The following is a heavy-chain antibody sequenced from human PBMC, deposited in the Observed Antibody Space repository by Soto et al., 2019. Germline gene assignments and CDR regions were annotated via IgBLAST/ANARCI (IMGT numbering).Heavy chain of an antibody. D-gene: IGHD1-26*01. CDR2: ISSSSSYI. Sequence: VGSLRLSCAASGFTFSSYSMNWVRQAPGKGLEWVSSISSSSSYIYYADSVKGRFTISRDNAKNSLYLQMNSLRAEDTAVYYCARGPSGSYFLYYFDYWGQGTLVTVSS. J-gene: IGHJ4*02. V-gene: IGHV3-21*01. CDR1: GFTFSSYS. CDR3: ARGPSGSYFLYYFDY.